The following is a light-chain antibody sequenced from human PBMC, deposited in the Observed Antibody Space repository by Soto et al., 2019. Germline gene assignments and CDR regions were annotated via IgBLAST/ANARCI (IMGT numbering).Light chain of an antibody. CDR3: ATWDTNLRAVI. Sequence: QSVLTQPPSVSAAPGQKVTISCSGGSSNIGSNYVSWYQKVPGTAPKPLILDDNERLSGIPDRFSASKSGTSATLYISGLQTGDEADYYCATWDTNLRAVIFGGGTQLTVL. J-gene: IGLJ2*01. CDR2: DDN. V-gene: IGLV1-51*01. CDR1: SSNIGSNY.